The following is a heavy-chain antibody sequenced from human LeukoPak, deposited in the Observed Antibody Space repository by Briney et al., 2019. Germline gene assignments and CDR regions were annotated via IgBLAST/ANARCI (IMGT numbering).Heavy chain of an antibody. V-gene: IGHV1-2*02. CDR1: GYTFTGYY. D-gene: IGHD5-18*01. CDR3: ARDRRGYNPEDY. J-gene: IGHJ4*02. CDR2: INPNSGGT. Sequence: ASVKVSCKASGYTFTGYYMHWVRQAPGQGLEWMGWINPNSGGTDYAQKFQGRVTMTRDTSTSTVYMELSSLRSEDTAVYYCARDRRGYNPEDYWGQGTLVTVSS.